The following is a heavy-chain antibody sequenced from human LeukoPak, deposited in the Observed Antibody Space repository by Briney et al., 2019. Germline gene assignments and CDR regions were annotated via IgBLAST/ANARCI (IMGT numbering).Heavy chain of an antibody. D-gene: IGHD5-12*01. Sequence: GGSLRLSCAASGFTVSSNYMSWVRQAPGKGLEWVSVIYSGGSTYYADSVKGRFTISRDNSKNTLYLQMNSLRAEDTAVYYCARDLSGYLAFDIWGQGTMVTVSS. CDR1: GFTVSSNY. CDR3: ARDLSGYLAFDI. CDR2: IYSGGST. V-gene: IGHV3-53*01. J-gene: IGHJ3*02.